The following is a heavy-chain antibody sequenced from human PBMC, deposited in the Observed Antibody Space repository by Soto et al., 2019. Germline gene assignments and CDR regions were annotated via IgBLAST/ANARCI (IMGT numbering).Heavy chain of an antibody. D-gene: IGHD4-17*01. V-gene: IGHV4-59*01. CDR2: IYYSGST. J-gene: IGHJ4*02. CDR3: ARSLYGDYGY. CDR1: GGSISSYY. Sequence: QVQLQESGPGLVKPSETLSLTCTVSGGSISSYYWSWIRQPPGQGLEWIGYIYYSGSTNYNPSLKSRVTISVDTSKNQFSLKLSSVTAADTAVYYCARSLYGDYGYWGQGTLVTVSS.